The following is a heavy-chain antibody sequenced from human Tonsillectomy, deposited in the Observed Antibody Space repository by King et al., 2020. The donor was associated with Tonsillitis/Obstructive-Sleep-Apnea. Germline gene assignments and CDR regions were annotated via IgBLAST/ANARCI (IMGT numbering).Heavy chain of an antibody. J-gene: IGHJ5*02. CDR2: IFSNDEK. D-gene: IGHD3-22*01. V-gene: IGHV2-26*01. Sequence: VTLQESGPVLVKPPETLTLTCTVSGFSLSNARMGVSWIRQPPGKALEWLAHIFSNDEKSYSTSLKSRLTISKDTSKSQVVLTMTNMDPVDTATYYCARIPGYYDGSNWFDPWGPGTLVTVSS. CDR1: GFSLSNARMG. CDR3: ARIPGYYDGSNWFDP.